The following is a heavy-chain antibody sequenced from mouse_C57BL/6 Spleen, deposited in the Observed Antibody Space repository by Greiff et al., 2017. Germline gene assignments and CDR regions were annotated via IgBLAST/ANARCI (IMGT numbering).Heavy chain of an antibody. CDR1: GYTFTSYW. J-gene: IGHJ4*01. D-gene: IGHD1-1*01. Sequence: QVQLQQPGAELVKPGASVKLSCKASGYTFTSYWMHWVKQRPGRGLEWIGRIDPNSGGTKYNEKFKSKATLTVDKPSSTAYMQLSSLTSEDSAVYYCARPHGSSYDYAMDYWGQGTSVTVSS. V-gene: IGHV1-72*01. CDR2: IDPNSGGT. CDR3: ARPHGSSYDYAMDY.